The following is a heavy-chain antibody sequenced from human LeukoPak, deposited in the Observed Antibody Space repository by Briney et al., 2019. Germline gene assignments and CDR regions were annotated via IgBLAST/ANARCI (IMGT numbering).Heavy chain of an antibody. V-gene: IGHV3-21*01. CDR3: ARDGVLPWFGELLTTGGFDY. CDR2: ISSSSSYI. J-gene: IGHJ4*02. Sequence: GGSLRLSCAASGFTFSSYSMNWVRQAPGKGLEWVSSISSSSSYIYYADSVKGLFTISRDNAKNSLYLQMNSLRAEDTAVYYCARDGVLPWFGELLTTGGFDYWGQGTLVTVSS. D-gene: IGHD3-10*01. CDR1: GFTFSSYS.